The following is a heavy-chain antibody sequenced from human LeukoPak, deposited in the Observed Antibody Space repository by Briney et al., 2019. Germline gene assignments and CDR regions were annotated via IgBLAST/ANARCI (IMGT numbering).Heavy chain of an antibody. V-gene: IGHV3-23*01. Sequence: GGSLRLSCAASGFTFSSYGMHWVRQAPGKGLEWASAISGSGGSTYYADSVKGRFTISRDNSKNTLYLQMNSLRAEDTAVFYCAKDLLPAAESLTFDYWGQGTLVTVSS. CDR3: AKDLLPAAESLTFDY. D-gene: IGHD2-2*01. J-gene: IGHJ4*02. CDR2: ISGSGGST. CDR1: GFTFSSYG.